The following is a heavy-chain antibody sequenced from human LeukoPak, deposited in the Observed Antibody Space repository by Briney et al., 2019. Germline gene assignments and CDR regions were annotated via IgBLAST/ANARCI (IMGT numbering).Heavy chain of an antibody. CDR3: ARGQIGDYYYYMDV. J-gene: IGHJ6*03. CDR1: GGSFSGYY. V-gene: IGHV4-34*01. CDR2: INHSGST. Sequence: SETLSLTCAVYGGSFSGYYWSWIRQPPGKGLEWIGEINHSGSTNYNPSLKSRVTISVDTSKNQFSLELSSVTAADTAVYYCARGQIGDYYYYMDVWGKGTTVTVSS. D-gene: IGHD3-3*01.